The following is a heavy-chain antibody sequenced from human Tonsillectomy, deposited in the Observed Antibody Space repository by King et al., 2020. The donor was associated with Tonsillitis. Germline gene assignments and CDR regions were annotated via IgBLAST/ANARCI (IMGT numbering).Heavy chain of an antibody. CDR3: ATSSWLSYYFDY. CDR1: GFTFSSYS. J-gene: IGHJ4*02. V-gene: IGHV3-21*01. D-gene: IGHD3-9*01. CDR2: ISSSSSYI. Sequence: VQLVESGGGLVKPGGSLRLSCAASGFTFSSYSMNWVRQAPGKGLEWVSSISSSSSYIYYADSVKGRFTISRDNAKNSLYLQMNSLRAEDTAVYYCATSSWLSYYFDYWGQGTLVTVSS.